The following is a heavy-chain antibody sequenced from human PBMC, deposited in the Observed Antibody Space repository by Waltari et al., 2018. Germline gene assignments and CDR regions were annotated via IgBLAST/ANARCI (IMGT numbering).Heavy chain of an antibody. Sequence: EVQLVESGGGLVQPGGSLRLSCAASGFTFSSYWMSWVRQAPGKGLEWVAKIKQDGSEKYYVDSVKGRFTISRDNAKNSLYLQMNSLRAEDTAVYYCARVEGWYSGYDVDYWGQGTLVTVSS. CDR2: IKQDGSEK. CDR3: ARVEGWYSGYDVDY. J-gene: IGHJ4*02. V-gene: IGHV3-7*01. CDR1: GFTFSSYW. D-gene: IGHD5-12*01.